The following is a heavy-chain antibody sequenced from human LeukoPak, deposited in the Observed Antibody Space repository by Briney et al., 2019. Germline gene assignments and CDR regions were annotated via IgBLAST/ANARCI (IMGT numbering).Heavy chain of an antibody. Sequence: GRSLRLSCTASGFTFSDYAMSWVRQAPGKGLEWVGFIRSKAYGGTTGYAAPVKGRFTISRDDSKSIAYLQMNSLKTDDTAVYYCTRGNHYYDSSGYSYWGQGTLVTVSS. CDR3: TRGNHYYDSSGYSY. D-gene: IGHD3-22*01. J-gene: IGHJ4*02. CDR2: IRSKAYGGTT. V-gene: IGHV3-49*04. CDR1: GFTFSDYA.